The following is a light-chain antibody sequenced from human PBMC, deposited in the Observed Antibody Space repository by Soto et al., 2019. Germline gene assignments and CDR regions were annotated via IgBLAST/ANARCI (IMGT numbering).Light chain of an antibody. CDR2: DAY. J-gene: IGKJ5*01. Sequence: EIEMTQSPATLAVSPGEGATLSARASQSFRGLLAWYQQKPGQAPRLLIYDAYNRATGIPPRFSGSGSGTDFTLTISSLEPEDSAVYYCQQRHMWPITFGQGTRLEIK. CDR1: QSFRGL. V-gene: IGKV3-11*01. CDR3: QQRHMWPIT.